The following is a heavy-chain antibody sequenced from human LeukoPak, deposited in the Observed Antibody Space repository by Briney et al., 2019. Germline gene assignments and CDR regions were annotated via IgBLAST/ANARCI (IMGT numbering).Heavy chain of an antibody. CDR1: GFTFDDYA. D-gene: IGHD3-10*01. V-gene: IGHV3-9*01. Sequence: GGSLRLSCAASGFTFDDYAMHWVRQAPGKGLEWVSGISWNSGSIGYADSVKGRFTTSRDNAKNSLYLQMNSLRAEDTALYYCAKGRYGSGSSNSDYWGQGTLVTVSS. CDR2: ISWNSGSI. CDR3: AKGRYGSGSSNSDY. J-gene: IGHJ4*02.